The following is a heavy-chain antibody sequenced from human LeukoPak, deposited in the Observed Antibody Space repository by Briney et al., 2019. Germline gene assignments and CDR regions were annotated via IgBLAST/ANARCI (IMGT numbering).Heavy chain of an antibody. CDR1: GFTFSSFA. CDR2: FYGSDGNT. Sequence: PGGSLRLSGVASGFTFSSFALSWVRQAPGKGLEWVSGFYGSDGNTYYADSVKGRFTISRDNSKNTLYLQMNSLRAEDTAVYYCAKPNYYDSSGYLFDYWGQGTLVTVSS. D-gene: IGHD3-22*01. J-gene: IGHJ4*02. CDR3: AKPNYYDSSGYLFDY. V-gene: IGHV3-23*01.